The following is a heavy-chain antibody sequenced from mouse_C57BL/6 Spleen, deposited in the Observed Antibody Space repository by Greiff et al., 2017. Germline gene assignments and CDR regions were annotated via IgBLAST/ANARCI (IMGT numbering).Heavy chain of an antibody. J-gene: IGHJ3*01. CDR1: GYTFTDYY. CDR3: ARSSFYYSNYEDAY. V-gene: IGHV1-26*01. Sequence: EVQLQQSGPELVKPGASAKISCKASGYTFTDYYMNWVKQSHGKSLEWIGDINPNNGGTSYNQKFKGKATLTVDKSSSTAYMELRSLTSEDSAVYYCARSSFYYSNYEDAYWGQGTLVTVSA. CDR2: INPNNGGT. D-gene: IGHD2-5*01.